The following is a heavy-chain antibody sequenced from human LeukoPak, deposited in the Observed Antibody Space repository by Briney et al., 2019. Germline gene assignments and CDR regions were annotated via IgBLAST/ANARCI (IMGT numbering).Heavy chain of an antibody. CDR1: GYTFTGYY. V-gene: IGHV1-2*02. CDR2: INPNSGDT. Sequence: ASVKVSCKTSGYTFTGYYMHWVRQAPGQGLEWMGWINPNSGDTNYAQKFQGRVTMTSDTSISTGYMELSRLRFDDTAIYYCAKFPYCDSSECFDPRGQGTLVTASS. CDR3: AKFPYCDSSECFDP. J-gene: IGHJ5*02. D-gene: IGHD3-22*01.